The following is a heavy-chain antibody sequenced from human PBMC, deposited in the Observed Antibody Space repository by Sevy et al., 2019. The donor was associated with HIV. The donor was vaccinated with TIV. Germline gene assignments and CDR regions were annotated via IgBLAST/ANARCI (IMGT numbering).Heavy chain of an antibody. J-gene: IGHJ4*02. CDR1: GYSITSGYH. V-gene: IGHV4-38-2*02. CDR2: ISHSGST. Sequence: SETLSLTCTVSGYSITSGYHWGWIRQPPGKGLEWIGCISHSGSTYYNPSLMSRVTISVDTSKNQISLKLSSVTAADTAVYYCASWQPDYWGQGTLVTVSS. D-gene: IGHD6-13*01. CDR3: ASWQPDY.